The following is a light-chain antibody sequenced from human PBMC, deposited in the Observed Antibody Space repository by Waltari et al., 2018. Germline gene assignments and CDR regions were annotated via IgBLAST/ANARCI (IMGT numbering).Light chain of an antibody. Sequence: SYELTQPPSVSVSPGQTARITCSGDALPKQYVYWYQQKSGQAPILVMYKDRERPSGIPERVSGSSTGTTVTWTIRGVQAEDEADYYCQSGDNSGTNRVLFGGGTKLTVL. CDR1: ALPKQY. CDR2: KDR. CDR3: QSGDNSGTNRVL. V-gene: IGLV3-25*03. J-gene: IGLJ2*01.